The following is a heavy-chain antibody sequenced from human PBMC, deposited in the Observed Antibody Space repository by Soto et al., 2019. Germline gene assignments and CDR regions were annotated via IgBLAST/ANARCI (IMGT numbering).Heavy chain of an antibody. J-gene: IGHJ5*02. D-gene: IGHD3-16*01. V-gene: IGHV4-59*01. CDR2: IYYSGST. CDR1: GGSISSYY. Sequence: SETLSLTCTVSGGSISSYYWSWIRQPPGKGLEWIGYIYYSGSTNYNPSLKSRVTISVDTSKNQFSLKLSSVTAADTAVYYCARVRRPYSDRWFDPWGQGTLVTVSS. CDR3: ARVRRPYSDRWFDP.